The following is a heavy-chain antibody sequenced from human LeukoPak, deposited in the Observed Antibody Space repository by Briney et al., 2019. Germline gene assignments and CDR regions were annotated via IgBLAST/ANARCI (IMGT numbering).Heavy chain of an antibody. J-gene: IGHJ3*02. CDR1: GFTFSSYA. Sequence: PGGSLRLSCAASGFTFSSYAMTWVRQAPGKGLQWVATISVSGENTYYANSVKGRFTISRDISKNTLYLQMNSLRAEDTAVYYCARESLGDSSGYYFDAFDIWGQGTMVTVSS. D-gene: IGHD3-22*01. V-gene: IGHV3-23*01. CDR2: ISVSGENT. CDR3: ARESLGDSSGYYFDAFDI.